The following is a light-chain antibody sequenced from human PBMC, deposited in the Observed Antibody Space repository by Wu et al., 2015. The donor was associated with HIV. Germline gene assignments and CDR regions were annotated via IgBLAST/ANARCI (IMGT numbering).Light chain of an antibody. CDR3: QQRSNWPPIT. Sequence: EIVLTQSPGTLSLSPGDRATLSCRASQNVDSSFFAWYRQRPGQSPRLVIYGTFNRATGIPDRFRGSGSGTDFTLTISSLEPEDFAVYYCQQRSNWPPITFGQGTRLEIK. J-gene: IGKJ5*01. CDR1: QNVDSSF. V-gene: IGKV3D-20*02. CDR2: GTF.